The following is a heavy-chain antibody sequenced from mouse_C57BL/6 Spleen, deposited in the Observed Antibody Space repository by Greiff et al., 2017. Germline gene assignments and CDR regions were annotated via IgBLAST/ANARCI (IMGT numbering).Heavy chain of an antibody. J-gene: IGHJ4*01. CDR1: GYTFTDYN. Sequence: VQLQQSGPELVKPGASVKMSCKASGYTFTDYNMHWVKQSHGKSLEWIGYINPNNGGTSYNQKFKGKATLTVNKSSSTAYMELRSLTSEDSAVYYCAREGDWDPYAMDYWGQGTSVTVSS. D-gene: IGHD4-1*01. CDR2: INPNNGGT. CDR3: AREGDWDPYAMDY. V-gene: IGHV1-22*01.